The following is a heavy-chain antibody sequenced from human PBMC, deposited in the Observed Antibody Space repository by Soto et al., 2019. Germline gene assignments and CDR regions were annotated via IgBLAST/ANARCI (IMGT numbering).Heavy chain of an antibody. J-gene: IGHJ6*02. CDR1: GFTFSSYA. CDR2: ISYDGSNK. V-gene: IGHV3-30-3*01. Sequence: QVQLVESGGGVVQPGRSLRLSCAASGFTFSSYAMHWVRQAPGKGLEWVAVISYDGSNKYYADSVKGRFTISRDNYKNTLYLQMNSLRAEDTAVYYCARDGWNDARVDSDVWGQGNTVTVSS. D-gene: IGHD1-1*01. CDR3: ARDGWNDARVDSDV.